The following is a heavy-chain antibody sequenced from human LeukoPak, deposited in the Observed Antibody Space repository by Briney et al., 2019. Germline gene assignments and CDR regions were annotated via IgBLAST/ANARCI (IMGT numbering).Heavy chain of an antibody. CDR3: AKSLLGSSGWYMDDWFDP. D-gene: IGHD6-19*01. Sequence: PGGSLRLSCAASGFTFSSYSMNWVRQAPGKGLGWVSAISGSGGSTYYADSVKGRFTISRDNSKNTLYLQMNSLRAEDTAVYYCAKSLLGSSGWYMDDWFDPWGQGTLVTVSS. J-gene: IGHJ5*02. CDR2: ISGSGGST. V-gene: IGHV3-23*01. CDR1: GFTFSSYS.